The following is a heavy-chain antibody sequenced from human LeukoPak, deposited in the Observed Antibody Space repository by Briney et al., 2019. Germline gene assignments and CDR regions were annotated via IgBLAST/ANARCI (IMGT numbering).Heavy chain of an antibody. CDR2: ISSSSSTI. V-gene: IGHV3-48*01. D-gene: IGHD3-22*01. Sequence: GGSLRLSCAASGFTFSSYWMSWVRQAPGKGLEWVSYISSSSSTIYYADSVKGRFTISRDNAKNSLYLQMNSLRAEDTAVYYCARVLHRRNYDSSVYYGYWGQGTLVTVSS. CDR1: GFTFSSYW. CDR3: ARVLHRRNYDSSVYYGY. J-gene: IGHJ4*02.